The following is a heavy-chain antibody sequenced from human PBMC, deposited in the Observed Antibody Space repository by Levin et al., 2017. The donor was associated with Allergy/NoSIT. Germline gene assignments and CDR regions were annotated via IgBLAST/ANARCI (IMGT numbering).Heavy chain of an antibody. V-gene: IGHV1-2*06. CDR3: ARDPYVPGDY. CDR1: GYTFIDYD. J-gene: IGHJ4*02. CDR2: MRPKIAET. D-gene: IGHD3-10*02. Sequence: ASVKVSCKTSGYTFIDYDIHWVRQAPGQGLEWMGRMRPKIAETNYAQVFQGRVTVTWDTSISTAYMELTSLTSDDTAMYYCARDPYVPGDYWGQGTLVTVSS.